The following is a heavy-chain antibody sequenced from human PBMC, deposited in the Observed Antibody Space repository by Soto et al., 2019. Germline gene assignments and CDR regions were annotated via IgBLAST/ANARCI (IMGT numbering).Heavy chain of an antibody. CDR1: GFTFSSYA. J-gene: IGHJ4*02. D-gene: IGHD2-21*02. Sequence: EVQLLESGGGLVQPGGSLRLPCAASGFTFSSYAMSWVRQAPGKGLEWVSAISGSGGSTYYADSVKGRFTISRDNSKNTLYLQMNSLRAEDTAVYYCAKDGGDLAARVRRRDFDYWGQGTLVTVSS. CDR3: AKDGGDLAARVRRRDFDY. CDR2: ISGSGGST. V-gene: IGHV3-23*01.